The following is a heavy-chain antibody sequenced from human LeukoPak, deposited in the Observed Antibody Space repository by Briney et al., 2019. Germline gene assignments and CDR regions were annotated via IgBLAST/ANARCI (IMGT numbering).Heavy chain of an antibody. J-gene: IGHJ6*02. D-gene: IGHD3-16*01. V-gene: IGHV3-7*03. Sequence: GGSLRLSCAASGFSFRNYRMSWVRQAPGKGLEWVASIKDDGSEKYYVDSVKGRFTISRDNAKNSLYLQMSNLRAEDTAVYFCARGGGLDVWGQGATVTVSS. CDR2: IKDDGSEK. CDR1: GFSFRNYR. CDR3: ARGGGLDV.